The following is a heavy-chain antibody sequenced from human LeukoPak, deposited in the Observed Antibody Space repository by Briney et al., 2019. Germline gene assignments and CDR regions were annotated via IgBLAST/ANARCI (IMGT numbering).Heavy chain of an antibody. Sequence: PSETLSLTCTVSGGSIGSYYWSWIRQPPGKGLEWIGYIYYSGSTNYNPSLKSRVTISVDTSKNQFSLKLSSVTAADTAVYYCARGGYSGSYYIRFDPWGQGTLVTVSS. V-gene: IGHV4-59*01. D-gene: IGHD1-26*01. CDR1: GGSIGSYY. CDR3: ARGGYSGSYYIRFDP. J-gene: IGHJ5*02. CDR2: IYYSGST.